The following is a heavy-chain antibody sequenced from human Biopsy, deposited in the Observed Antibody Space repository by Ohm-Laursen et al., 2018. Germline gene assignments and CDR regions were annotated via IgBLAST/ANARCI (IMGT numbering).Heavy chain of an antibody. J-gene: IGHJ3*01. V-gene: IGHV4-59*07. D-gene: IGHD1-1*01. CDR2: ISKGGDT. CDR3: ARLYRLDDYWNDDPPDAFDV. CDR1: GGSITDDY. Sequence: SDTLSLTCTVSGGSITDDYWSWIRQSPGKGLEWIGFISKGGDTTYNPSLRGRVAISVDTSKNQFSLKLSSVTAADTAIFFCARLYRLDDYWNDDPPDAFDVWGQGIRVTVSS.